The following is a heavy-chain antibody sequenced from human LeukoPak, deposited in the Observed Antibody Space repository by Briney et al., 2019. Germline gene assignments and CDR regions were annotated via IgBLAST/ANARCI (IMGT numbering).Heavy chain of an antibody. CDR1: GGSFSGYY. V-gene: IGHV4-34*01. D-gene: IGHD6-13*01. CDR3: ARGSIVAAAGTLQH. Sequence: PSETLSLTCAVYGGSFSGYYWSWIRQPPGKGLEWIGGINHSGSTNYNPSLKSRVTISVDTSKNQFSLKLSSVTAADTAVYYCARGSIVAAAGTLQHWGQGTLVTVSS. CDR2: INHSGST. J-gene: IGHJ1*01.